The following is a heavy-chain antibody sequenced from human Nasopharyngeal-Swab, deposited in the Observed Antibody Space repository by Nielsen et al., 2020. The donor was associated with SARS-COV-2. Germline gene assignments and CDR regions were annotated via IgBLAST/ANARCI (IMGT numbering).Heavy chain of an antibody. V-gene: IGHV3-30*04. CDR2: ISYDGSNK. CDR3: ARTLRYSYGPGY. CDR1: GFTFSSYA. J-gene: IGHJ4*02. Sequence: GESLKISCAASGFTFSSYAMHWVRQAPGKGLEWVAVISYDGSNKYYADSVKGRFTISRDNSKTTLNLQMNSLRAEDTAVYYCARTLRYSYGPGYWGQRTLVTVSS. D-gene: IGHD5-18*01.